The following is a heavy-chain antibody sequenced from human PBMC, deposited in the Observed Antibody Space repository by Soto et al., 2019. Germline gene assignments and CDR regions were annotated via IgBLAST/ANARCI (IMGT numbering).Heavy chain of an antibody. CDR2: IKQDGSEK. D-gene: IGHD6-19*01. CDR3: ASAGYSSGRYEDY. J-gene: IGHJ4*02. Sequence: ASGCTCSVFGMPWCRELVEKGLRRVANIKQDGSEKYYVDSVKGRFTICRDNAKNSLYLQMNSLRAEDMAVYYCASAGYSSGRYEDYWGTRTLVPVSS. CDR1: GCTCSVFG. V-gene: IGHV3-7*01.